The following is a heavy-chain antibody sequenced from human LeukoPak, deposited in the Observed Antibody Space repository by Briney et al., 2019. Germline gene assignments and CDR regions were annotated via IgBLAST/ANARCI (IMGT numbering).Heavy chain of an antibody. J-gene: IGHJ5*02. CDR3: ARDIRNWFDP. CDR1: GYTFTDYY. CDR2: IIPIFGTA. V-gene: IGHV1-69*13. Sequence: SVKVSCKVSGYTFTDYYMHWVQQAPGKGLEWMGGIIPIFGTAIYAQKFQGRVTITADESTSTAYMELSSLRSEDTAVYYCARDIRNWFDPWGQGTLVTVSS.